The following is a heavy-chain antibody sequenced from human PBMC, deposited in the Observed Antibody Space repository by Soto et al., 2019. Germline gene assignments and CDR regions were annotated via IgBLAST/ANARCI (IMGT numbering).Heavy chain of an antibody. CDR3: VSADIFGWGI. CDR2: ISPDGGTK. Sequence: PGGSLRLSCAASGFTFSSYGMHWVRQAPGKGLEWVANISPDGGTKYYVDPVKGRFTISRDNAENSVHLQMNSLRADDTALYYCVSADIFGWGIWGQGTSVTVSS. D-gene: IGHD3-3*02. V-gene: IGHV3-7*01. CDR1: GFTFSSYG. J-gene: IGHJ3*02.